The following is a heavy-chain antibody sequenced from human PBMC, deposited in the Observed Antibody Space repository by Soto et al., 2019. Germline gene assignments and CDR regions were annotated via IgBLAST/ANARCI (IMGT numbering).Heavy chain of an antibody. V-gene: IGHV3-33*01. J-gene: IGHJ6*02. Sequence: QVQLVESGGGVVQPGRSLRLSCAASGFTFSSYGMPWVRQAPGKGLEWVAVIWYDGSNKYYADSVKGRFTISRDNSKNTLYLQMNSLRAEDTAVYYCARDDLSPLRLTYYGMDVWGQGTTVTVSS. CDR1: GFTFSSYG. CDR2: IWYDGSNK. D-gene: IGHD4-17*01. CDR3: ARDDLSPLRLTYYGMDV.